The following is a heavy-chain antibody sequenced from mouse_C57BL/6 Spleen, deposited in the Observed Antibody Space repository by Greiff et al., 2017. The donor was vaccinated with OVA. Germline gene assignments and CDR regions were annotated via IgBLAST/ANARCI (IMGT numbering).Heavy chain of an antibody. CDR2: INPSSGYT. V-gene: IGHV1-7*01. J-gene: IGHJ2*01. CDR3: ARGQAYFDY. D-gene: IGHD3-3*01. Sequence: LVESGAELAKPGASVKLSCKASGYTFTSYWMHWVKQRPGQGLEWIGYINPSSGYTKYNQKFKDKATLTADKSSTTASMQLSSLTYEASAVYCCARGQAYFDYGGQGTTLTFSS. CDR1: GYTFTSYW.